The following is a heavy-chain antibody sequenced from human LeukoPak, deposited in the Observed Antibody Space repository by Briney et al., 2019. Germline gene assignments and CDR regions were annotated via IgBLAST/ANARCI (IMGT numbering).Heavy chain of an antibody. V-gene: IGHV3-23*01. CDR1: GFTFISYA. D-gene: IGHD6-19*01. CDR2: ISGSGGST. J-gene: IGHJ4*02. CDR3: AKQRVAGAPFFDY. Sequence: GGSLRLSCAASGFTFISYAMSWVRQAPGKGLGWVSAISGSGGSTYYADSVRGRFTISRDNSKNTLYLQMNSLRAEDTAVYYCAKQRVAGAPFFDYWGQGTLVTVSS.